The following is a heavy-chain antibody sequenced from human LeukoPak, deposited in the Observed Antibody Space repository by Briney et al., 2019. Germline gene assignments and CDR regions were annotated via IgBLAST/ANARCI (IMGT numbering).Heavy chain of an antibody. Sequence: GASVKVSCKASGYTFTSYGISWVRQAPGQGLEWMGWISPYNTNTNNVQNPQARVTMTTDTSTSTAYMELRSLRSDDTAVYYCARDYPDIVVVPAALHDYWGQGTLVTVSS. CDR1: GYTFTSYG. D-gene: IGHD2-2*01. V-gene: IGHV1-18*01. J-gene: IGHJ4*02. CDR3: ARDYPDIVVVPAALHDY. CDR2: ISPYNTNT.